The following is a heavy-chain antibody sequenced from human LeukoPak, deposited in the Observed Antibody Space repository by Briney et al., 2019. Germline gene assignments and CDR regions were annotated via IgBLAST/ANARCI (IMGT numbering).Heavy chain of an antibody. J-gene: IGHJ5*02. Sequence: PGGSLRLSCAGSGFTFSNYEMNWVRQAPGKGLEWVAIMYSDGRIYYADPVKGRFIISGDNSKNTVSLQMNSLRIEDTAVYYCASLGGTALPWGQGTLVTVSS. CDR3: ASLGGTALP. CDR2: MYSDGRI. D-gene: IGHD1-26*01. V-gene: IGHV3-66*01. CDR1: GFTFSNYE.